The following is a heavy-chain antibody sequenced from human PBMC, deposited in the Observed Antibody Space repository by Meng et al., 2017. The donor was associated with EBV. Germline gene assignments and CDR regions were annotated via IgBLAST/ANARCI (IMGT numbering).Heavy chain of an antibody. CDR1: GISLTTSGVG. CDR3: AHSKYYSDSGGYWDYFDD. CDR2: IYWDDAK. V-gene: IGHV2-5*02. J-gene: IGHJ4*02. D-gene: IGHD3-10*01. Sequence: QNPLQESGPTLVKPTQTLLLTCTFSGISLTTSGVGVGWIRQPPGKALEWLAVIYWDDAKRYSPSLKNRLTITKDTSKNQVVLTMTNMDPVDTATYFCAHSKYYSDSGGYWDYFDDWGQGTLVTVSS.